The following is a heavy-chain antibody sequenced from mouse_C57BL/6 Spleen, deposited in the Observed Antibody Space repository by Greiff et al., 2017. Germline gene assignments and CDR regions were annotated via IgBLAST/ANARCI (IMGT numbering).Heavy chain of an antibody. Sequence: EVQLVESGPELVKPGASVKIPCKASGYTFTDYNMDWVKQSHGKSLEWIGDINPNNGGTIYNQKFKGKATLTVDKSSSTAYMELCSLTSEDTAVYYCARSGDYDAGDYFDYWGQGTTLTVSS. CDR1: GYTFTDYN. CDR2: INPNNGGT. V-gene: IGHV1-18*01. CDR3: ARSGDYDAGDYFDY. J-gene: IGHJ2*01. D-gene: IGHD2-4*01.